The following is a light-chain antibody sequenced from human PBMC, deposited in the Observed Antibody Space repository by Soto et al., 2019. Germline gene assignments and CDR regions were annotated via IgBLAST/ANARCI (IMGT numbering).Light chain of an antibody. CDR1: SGDVGSYNL. CDR2: EGT. Sequence: QSALTQPASVSGSPGQSITISCTGTSGDVGSYNLVSWYQHHPGKAPKLMIFEGTKRPSGVSNRFSGSRSGHTASLTISGLQAEDEADYYCCSYAGSTTWVFGEGTKLTVL. V-gene: IGLV2-23*01. CDR3: CSYAGSTTWV. J-gene: IGLJ3*02.